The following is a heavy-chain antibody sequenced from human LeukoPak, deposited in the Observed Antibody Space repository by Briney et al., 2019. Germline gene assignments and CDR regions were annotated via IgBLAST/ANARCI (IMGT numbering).Heavy chain of an antibody. D-gene: IGHD2-21*02. Sequence: SETLSLTCTVSGGSISSSSYYWGWIRQPPGKGLEWIGSIYYSGSTYYNPSLKSRVTISVDTSKNQFSLKLSSVTAADTAVYYCARGVTFDYWGQGTLVTVSS. CDR3: ARGVTFDY. V-gene: IGHV4-39*01. J-gene: IGHJ4*02. CDR2: IYYSGST. CDR1: GGSISSSSYY.